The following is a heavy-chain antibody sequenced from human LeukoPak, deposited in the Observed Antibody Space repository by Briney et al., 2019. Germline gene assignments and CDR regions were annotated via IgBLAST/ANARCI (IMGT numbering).Heavy chain of an antibody. CDR2: IKQDGSEK. J-gene: IGHJ4*02. Sequence: GGSLRLSCVASGFSFGSNWMSWVRQAPGKGLEWVANIKQDGSEKNYVDSVKGRFTISRDDAKNSLYLQMNSLRAEDTAVYYCARLRYSDYWGQGTLVTVSS. V-gene: IGHV3-7*03. D-gene: IGHD2-21*01. CDR3: ARLRYSDY. CDR1: GFSFGSNW.